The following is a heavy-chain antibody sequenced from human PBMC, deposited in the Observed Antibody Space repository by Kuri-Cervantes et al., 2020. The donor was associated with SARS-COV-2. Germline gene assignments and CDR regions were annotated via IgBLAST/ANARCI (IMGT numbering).Heavy chain of an antibody. D-gene: IGHD3-22*01. CDR3: TTSPRYYYDSSGQSRSFDY. V-gene: IGHV3-23*01. CDR1: GFTFSSCA. Sequence: GESLKISCAASGFTFSSCAMSWVRQAPGKGLEWVSAISGSGGSTYYADSVKGRFTISRDNSKNTLYLQMNSLKTEDTAVYYCTTSPRYYYDSSGQSRSFDYWGQGTLVTVSS. J-gene: IGHJ4*02. CDR2: ISGSGGST.